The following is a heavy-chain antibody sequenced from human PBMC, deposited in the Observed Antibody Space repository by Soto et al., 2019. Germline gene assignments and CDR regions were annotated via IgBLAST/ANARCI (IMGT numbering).Heavy chain of an antibody. V-gene: IGHV1-69*12. J-gene: IGHJ6*02. Sequence: QVQLVQSGAEVKKPGSSVKVSCKSSGGTFSTYAISWVRQAPGQGLEWMGGIIPIFGTANYAQKFQGRVTITADDSTTTAYMELISLRSEDTAVYYCARDEMVVATGSRNWHYYYGMDVWGQGTTVTVSS. CDR3: ARDEMVVATGSRNWHYYYGMDV. D-gene: IGHD2-15*01. CDR1: GGTFSTYA. CDR2: IIPIFGTA.